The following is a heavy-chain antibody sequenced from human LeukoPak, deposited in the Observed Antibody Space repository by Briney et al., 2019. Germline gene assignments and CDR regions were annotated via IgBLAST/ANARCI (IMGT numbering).Heavy chain of an antibody. CDR3: ARDRWVIVGAEGE. D-gene: IGHD1-26*01. J-gene: IGHJ4*02. V-gene: IGHV3-21*01. Sequence: GGSLRLSCAASGFTVSTNYMNWVRQAPGKGLEWVSSISSSSSYIYYADSVKGRFTISRDNAKNSLYLQMNSLRAEDTAVYYCARDRWVIVGAEGEWGQGTLVTVSS. CDR1: GFTVSTNY. CDR2: ISSSSSYI.